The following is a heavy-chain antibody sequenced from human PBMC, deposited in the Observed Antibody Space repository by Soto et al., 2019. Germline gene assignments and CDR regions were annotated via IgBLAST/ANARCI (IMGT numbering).Heavy chain of an antibody. V-gene: IGHV1-46*01. CDR2: INPSGGST. CDR1: GYTFTSYY. Sequence: ASVKVSCKASGYTFTSYYMHWVRQAPGQELEWMGIINPSGGSTSYAQKFQGRVTMTRDTSTSTVYMELSSLRSEDTAVYYCARQRAFETYYDFWSGYPIDYWGQGTLVTVSS. CDR3: ARQRAFETYYDFWSGYPIDY. J-gene: IGHJ4*02. D-gene: IGHD3-3*01.